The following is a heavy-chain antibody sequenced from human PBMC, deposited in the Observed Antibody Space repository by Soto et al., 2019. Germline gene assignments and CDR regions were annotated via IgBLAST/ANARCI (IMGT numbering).Heavy chain of an antibody. CDR1: GFTFSSYG. Sequence: SGGSLRLSCAASGFTFSSYGMHWVRQAPGKGLEWVAVIWYDGTSKYYADSVKGRFTISRDNSKNTLYLQMNSLRAEDTAVYYCARDMSGGGDGLDVWGQGTTVTVSS. D-gene: IGHD3-10*01. J-gene: IGHJ6*02. V-gene: IGHV3-33*01. CDR3: ARDMSGGGDGLDV. CDR2: IWYDGTSK.